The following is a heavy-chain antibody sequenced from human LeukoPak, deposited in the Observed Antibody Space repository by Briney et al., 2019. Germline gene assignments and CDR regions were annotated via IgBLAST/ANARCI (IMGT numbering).Heavy chain of an antibody. J-gene: IGHJ6*03. CDR1: GYTLTSYY. CDR2: INPSGGST. CDR3: ARGAPPLLRYFDWLLPLSTGYMDV. V-gene: IGHV1-46*01. D-gene: IGHD3-9*01. Sequence: GASVKVSCKASGYTLTSYYMHWVRQAPGRGLEWTGIINPSGGSTSYAQKFQGRVTMTRDMSTSTVYMELSSLRSEDTAVYYCARGAPPLLRYFDWLLPLSTGYMDVWGKGTTVTVSS.